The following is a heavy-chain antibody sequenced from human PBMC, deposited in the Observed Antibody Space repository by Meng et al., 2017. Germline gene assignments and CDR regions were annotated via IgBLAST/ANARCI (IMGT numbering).Heavy chain of an antibody. Sequence: VKCVPSGAETKTPGASVKVSCTASGSTFTGYYMHGVRQAPGQGLEWMGRINPNSGGTNYAQKFQGRVTMTRDTSISTAYMELSRLRSDDTAVYYCARSERYVLGFDYWGQGTLVTVSS. CDR1: GSTFTGYY. V-gene: IGHV1-2*06. CDR2: INPNSGGT. D-gene: IGHD3-16*01. J-gene: IGHJ4*02. CDR3: ARSERYVLGFDY.